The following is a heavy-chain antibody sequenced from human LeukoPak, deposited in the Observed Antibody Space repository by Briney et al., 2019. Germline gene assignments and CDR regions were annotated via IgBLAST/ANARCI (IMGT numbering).Heavy chain of an antibody. D-gene: IGHD5-24*01. V-gene: IGHV4-61*01. J-gene: IGHJ4*02. CDR3: ARGGRWLQLNY. CDR2: ISYSGST. Sequence: PSETLSLTCTVSGGSVNSGTYYWSWIRQPPGKGLEWIGYISYSGSTNYNPSLKSRVTISVDTSKNQFSLKLSSVTAADTAVYYCARGGRWLQLNYWGQGTLVTVSS. CDR1: GGSVNSGTYY.